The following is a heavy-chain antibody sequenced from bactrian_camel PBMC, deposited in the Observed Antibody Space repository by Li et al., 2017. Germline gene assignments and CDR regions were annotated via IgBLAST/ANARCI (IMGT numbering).Heavy chain of an antibody. Sequence: HVQLVESGGGSGQAGGALRLSCKVSGYIANSYCMAWFRQAPGKEREGVARIATGSGNTYYADSVKGRFTISQDNAKNTVYLQMNSLKPEDTAMYNCAARGPYCYTKLSVRDFTYWGQGTQVTVS. J-gene: IGHJ6*01. CDR1: GYIANSYC. CDR2: IATGSGNT. D-gene: IGHD2*01. CDR3: AARGPYCYTKLSVRDFTY. V-gene: IGHV3S63*01.